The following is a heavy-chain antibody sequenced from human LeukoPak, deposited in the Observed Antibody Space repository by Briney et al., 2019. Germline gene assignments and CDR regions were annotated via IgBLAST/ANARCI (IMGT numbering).Heavy chain of an antibody. V-gene: IGHV3-23*01. CDR3: AKDDGDYDILTGYTHPGY. CDR1: GFTFGDYA. CDR2: ISGSGGST. D-gene: IGHD3-9*01. Sequence: GRSLRLSCTASGFTFGDYAMSWVRQAPGKGLEWVSAISGSGGSTYYADSVKGRFTISRDNSKNTLYLQMNSLRAEDTAVYYCAKDDGDYDILTGYTHPGYWGQGTLVTVSS. J-gene: IGHJ4*02.